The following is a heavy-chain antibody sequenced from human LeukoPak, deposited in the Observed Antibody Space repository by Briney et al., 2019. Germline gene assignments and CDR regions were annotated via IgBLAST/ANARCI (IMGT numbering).Heavy chain of an antibody. J-gene: IGHJ4*02. Sequence: QPGGSLSLSCAASGFSFSSYGMSWVRQGPGKGLEWVSTITGSGGNTDYADSVKGRFTISRDNSKNTLYLQMHSLRAEDTAVYYCAVDWYDSSGYGTFDYWGQGTLVTVSS. CDR1: GFSFSSYG. D-gene: IGHD3-22*01. V-gene: IGHV3-23*01. CDR3: AVDWYDSSGYGTFDY. CDR2: ITGSGGNT.